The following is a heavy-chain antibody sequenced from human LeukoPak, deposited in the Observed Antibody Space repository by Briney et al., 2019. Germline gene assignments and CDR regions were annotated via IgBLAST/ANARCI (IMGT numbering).Heavy chain of an antibody. CDR1: GXTFSTYW. CDR3: ARDRLGSTGWYQYFYH. D-gene: IGHD6-19*01. V-gene: IGHV3-23*01. CDR2: ISGSGVRT. Sequence: GGSLRLSCAASGXTFSTYWMSWVRQAPGKGLEWVSAISGSGVRTYYADSVKGRFTISRDTSKNTPYLQMNSLRVEDTAVYYCARDRLGSTGWYQYFYHWGQGTLATVSS. J-gene: IGHJ1*01.